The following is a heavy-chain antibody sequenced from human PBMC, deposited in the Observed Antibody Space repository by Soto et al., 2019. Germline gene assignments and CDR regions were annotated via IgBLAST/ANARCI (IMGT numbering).Heavy chain of an antibody. CDR1: GGSFSGYY. V-gene: IGHV4-34*01. CDR3: ARRRIPRLNYYYGMDV. Sequence: QVQLQQWGAGLLKPSETLSLTCAVYGGSFSGYYWSWIRQPPGKGLEWIGEINHSGSTNYNPSLKSRVTISVDTSKNQFSLKLSSVTAADPAVYYCARRRIPRLNYYYGMDVWGQGTTVTVSS. J-gene: IGHJ6*02. CDR2: INHSGST. D-gene: IGHD6-6*01.